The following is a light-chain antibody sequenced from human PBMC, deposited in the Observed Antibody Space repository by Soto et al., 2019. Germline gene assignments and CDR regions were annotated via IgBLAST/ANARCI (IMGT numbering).Light chain of an antibody. Sequence: QSVLTQPASVSGSPGQSITISCTGTSSDVGGYNYVSWYQQHPGKAPKLMIYDVSNRPSGVSNRFSGSKSGNTASLTISGLQAEDEADYYCRSYTSSSTLFGGGTQLTVL. CDR2: DVS. CDR3: RSYTSSSTL. CDR1: SSDVGGYNY. V-gene: IGLV2-14*01. J-gene: IGLJ2*01.